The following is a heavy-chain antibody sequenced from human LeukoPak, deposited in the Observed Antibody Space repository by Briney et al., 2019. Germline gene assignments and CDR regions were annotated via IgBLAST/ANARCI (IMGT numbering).Heavy chain of an antibody. Sequence: SSETLSLTCAVYGGSFSGYYWSWIRQPPGKGLEWIGEINHSGSTNYNPSLKSRVTISVGTSKNQFSLKLSSVTAADTAVYYCARGASGYSSSPTYNWFDPWGQGTLVTVSS. D-gene: IGHD6-13*01. CDR1: GGSFSGYY. CDR2: INHSGST. V-gene: IGHV4-34*01. J-gene: IGHJ5*02. CDR3: ARGASGYSSSPTYNWFDP.